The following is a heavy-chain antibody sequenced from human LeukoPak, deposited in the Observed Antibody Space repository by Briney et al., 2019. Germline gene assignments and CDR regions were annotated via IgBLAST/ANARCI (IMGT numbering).Heavy chain of an antibody. CDR3: ARDSPLQLGYYFDY. Sequence: ASVKVSCKASGYTFTSYGISWVRQASGQGLEWMGWISAYNGNTNYAQKLQGRVTMTTDTSTSTAYMELRRLRSDDTAVYYCARDSPLQLGYYFDYWGQGTLVTVSS. CDR1: GYTFTSYG. CDR2: ISAYNGNT. D-gene: IGHD4-11*01. J-gene: IGHJ4*02. V-gene: IGHV1-18*01.